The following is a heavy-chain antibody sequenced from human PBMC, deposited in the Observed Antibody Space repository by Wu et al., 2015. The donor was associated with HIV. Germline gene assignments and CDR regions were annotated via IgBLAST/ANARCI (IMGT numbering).Heavy chain of an antibody. CDR1: GDTSRNYV. Sequence: QVHLVQSGAEVKKPGSSVKVSCKASGDTSRNYVFSWVRQAPGQGLEWMGRFSPVFANPSYAHKFQGRATITADELTRTTYVELSSLRSDDTAVYYCARGDSSGWYSFDSWGQGTLVIVSS. CDR2: FSPVFANP. J-gene: IGHJ4*02. CDR3: ARGDSSGWYSFDS. V-gene: IGHV1-69*15. D-gene: IGHD6-19*01.